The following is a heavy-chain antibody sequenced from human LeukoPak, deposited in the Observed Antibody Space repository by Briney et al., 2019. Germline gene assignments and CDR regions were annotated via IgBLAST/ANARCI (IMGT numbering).Heavy chain of an antibody. CDR2: ISWNSGSI. D-gene: IGHD2-2*01. V-gene: IGHV3-9*01. CDR1: GFTFDDYA. CDR3: ARDLGCSSTSYFNWFDP. J-gene: IGHJ5*02. Sequence: GGSLRLSCAASGFTFDDYAMHWVRQAPGKGLEWVSGISWNSGSIGYADSVKGRFTISRDNAKNSLYLQMNSLRAEDTALYHCARDLGCSSTSYFNWFDPWGQGTLVTVSS.